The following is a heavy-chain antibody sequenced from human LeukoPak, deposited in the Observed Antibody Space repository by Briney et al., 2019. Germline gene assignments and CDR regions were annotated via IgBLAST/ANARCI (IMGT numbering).Heavy chain of an antibody. D-gene: IGHD3-16*01. CDR3: VRGNPFGEY. J-gene: IGHJ4*02. Sequence: QPGGSLRLSCTASGFTFSAYWMFWVRPAPGKGLEWVANIKEDESEKYYVDSVKGRFAISRDNAKNSLYLQMNSLRVEDTAVYYCVRGNPFGEYWGQGTLVTVSS. CDR1: GFTFSAYW. V-gene: IGHV3-7*03. CDR2: IKEDESEK.